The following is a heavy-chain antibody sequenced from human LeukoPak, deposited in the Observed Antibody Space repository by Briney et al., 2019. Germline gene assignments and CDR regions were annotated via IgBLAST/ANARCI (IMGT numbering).Heavy chain of an antibody. D-gene: IGHD2-15*01. Sequence: GGSLRLSCAAAGFTFSSYAMSCVRQAPGKGLEWVSAISGSGGSAYYADSGKGRFTISRNNSKNTLYLQMNSLRAADTAVYYCAKYGRVVVAASDYWGQGTLVTVSS. J-gene: IGHJ4*02. CDR1: GFTFSSYA. V-gene: IGHV3-23*01. CDR3: AKYGRVVVAASDY. CDR2: ISGSGGSA.